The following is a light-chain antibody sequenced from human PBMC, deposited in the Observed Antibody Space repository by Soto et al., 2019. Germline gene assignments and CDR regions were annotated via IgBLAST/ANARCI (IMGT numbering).Light chain of an antibody. CDR2: DVS. J-gene: IGLJ1*01. CDR3: RSSTTSNPPQLD. CDR1: SSDVGGYNY. Sequence: QSALTEPASVYASPGQSITISCTGTSSDVGGYNYVSWYQHHPGKAPTLMIFDVSNRPSGVSNRFSGSKSGNTASLTISGLQPEDDVDYYWRSSTTSNPPQLDFG. V-gene: IGLV2-14*03.